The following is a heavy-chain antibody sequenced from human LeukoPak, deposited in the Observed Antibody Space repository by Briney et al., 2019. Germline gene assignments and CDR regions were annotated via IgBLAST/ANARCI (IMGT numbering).Heavy chain of an antibody. CDR2: IYPGDSDT. CDR1: GYSFTSYW. J-gene: IGHJ4*02. Sequence: GESLKISCKGSGYSFTSYWIGWVRQMPGKGLEWMGIIYPGDSDTRYSPSFQGQVTISADKSISTAYLQWSSLKASDTAMYYCARSDSCGWHGAYYFDYWGQGTLVTVSS. V-gene: IGHV5-51*01. D-gene: IGHD6-19*01. CDR3: ARSDSCGWHGAYYFDY.